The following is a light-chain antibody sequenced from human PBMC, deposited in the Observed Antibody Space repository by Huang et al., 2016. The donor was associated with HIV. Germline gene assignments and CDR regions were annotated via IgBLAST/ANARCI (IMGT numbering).Light chain of an antibody. J-gene: IGKJ4*01. CDR3: QQYGNSSFT. Sequence: EIVLTQSPGTLSLSPGERATLSCWASRRFSSFHLAWFQQRPGQAPRLLIYGASSRATGIPHRFSGSGCGTDFTLTISRLEPEDSAVYYCQQYGNSSFTFGGGTTVEIK. CDR1: RRFSSFH. V-gene: IGKV3-20*01. CDR2: GAS.